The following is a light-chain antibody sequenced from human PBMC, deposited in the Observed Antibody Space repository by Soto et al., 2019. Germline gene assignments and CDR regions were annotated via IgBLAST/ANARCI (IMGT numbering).Light chain of an antibody. V-gene: IGKV3-15*01. CDR3: QHYNNWPPWT. J-gene: IGKJ1*01. Sequence: EIVMTQSPATLSLSPGERATLSCRASQSFSSNLAWYQQKPGQAPRLLIYGASTRATGIPARFIGSGSGTEFTLTISSLQSEDFAVYYCQHYNNWPPWTFGQGTKVEIK. CDR1: QSFSSN. CDR2: GAS.